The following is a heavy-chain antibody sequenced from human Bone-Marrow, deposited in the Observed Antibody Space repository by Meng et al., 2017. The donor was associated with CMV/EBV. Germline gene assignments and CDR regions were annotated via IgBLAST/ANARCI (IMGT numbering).Heavy chain of an antibody. CDR3: AKDLGYAYYYGMDV. CDR1: GFTVSSNY. J-gene: IGHJ6*02. Sequence: GESLKISCAASGFTVSSNYMSWVRQAPGKGLEWVSVIYSCGSTYYADSVKGRFTISRDNSKNTLYLQMNSLRAEDTAVYYCAKDLGYAYYYGMDVWGQGTTVTVSS. V-gene: IGHV3-66*03. D-gene: IGHD2-8*01. CDR2: IYSCGST.